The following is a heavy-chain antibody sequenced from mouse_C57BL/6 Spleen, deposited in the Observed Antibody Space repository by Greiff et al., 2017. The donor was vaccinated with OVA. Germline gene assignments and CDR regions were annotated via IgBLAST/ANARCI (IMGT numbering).Heavy chain of an antibody. Sequence: EVQRVESGEGLVKPGGSLKLSCAASGFTFSSYAMSWVRQTPEKRLEWVAYISSGGDYIYYADTVKGRFTISRDNARNTLYLQMSSLKSEDTAMYYCTRDITTVGYFDVWGTGTTVTVSS. CDR3: TRDITTVGYFDV. D-gene: IGHD1-1*01. V-gene: IGHV5-9-1*02. CDR2: ISSGGDYI. J-gene: IGHJ1*03. CDR1: GFTFSSYA.